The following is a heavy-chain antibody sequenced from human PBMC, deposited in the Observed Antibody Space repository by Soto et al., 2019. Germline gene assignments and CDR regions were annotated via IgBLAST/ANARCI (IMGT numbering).Heavy chain of an antibody. CDR1: GLTVGDYA. CDR2: IRSKANGGTT. Sequence: PGGSLRIACTTSGLTVGDYALGWFRQAPGKGLESVGFIRSKANGGTTEYAASVKGRFTISRDDSRSIAYLQMNSLKTEDTAVYYCSLDISGYNSFFDYWGQGTLVPVSS. CDR3: SLDISGYNSFFDY. V-gene: IGHV3-49*03. D-gene: IGHD5-12*01. J-gene: IGHJ4*02.